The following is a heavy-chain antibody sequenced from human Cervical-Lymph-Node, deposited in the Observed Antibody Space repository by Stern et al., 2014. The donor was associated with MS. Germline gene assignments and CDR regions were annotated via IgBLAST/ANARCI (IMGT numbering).Heavy chain of an antibody. V-gene: IGHV5-51*01. J-gene: IGHJ4*02. CDR3: ARHVQGFDY. Sequence: VQLVQSGAEVKKPGESLKISCKLSGYSFTIYYIAWVRQMPGKGLEWMGVIYPDDSKTTSSPSCQGQVTISADKSITTASLQWSSLRASDPAMYYCARHVQGFDYWGQGTLVTVSS. CDR1: GYSFTIYY. CDR2: IYPDDSKT.